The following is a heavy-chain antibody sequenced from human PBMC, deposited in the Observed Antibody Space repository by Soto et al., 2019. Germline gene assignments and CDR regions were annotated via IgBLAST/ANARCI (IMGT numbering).Heavy chain of an antibody. J-gene: IGHJ5*02. Sequence: PGGSMRLSCAASGFTFSTYAMSWVRQAPGKGLEWVSTITTSGGNTYYADSVQGRFTISRDNSKNTLYLQMNSLRAEDTAVYYCARDPTDIVVVPAAFNWFDPWGQGTLVSVSS. V-gene: IGHV3-23*01. D-gene: IGHD2-2*01. CDR2: ITTSGGNT. CDR3: ARDPTDIVVVPAAFNWFDP. CDR1: GFTFSTYA.